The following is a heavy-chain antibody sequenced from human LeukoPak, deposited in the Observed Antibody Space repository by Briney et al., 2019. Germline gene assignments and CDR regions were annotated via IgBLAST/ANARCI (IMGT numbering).Heavy chain of an antibody. Sequence: GESLKISCKGSGYTFATYWLGWVRQTPGKGLEWMAMIYPGDSEITYSPSFQGQVTISADKSFSTAYLQWSSLKASDTAMYYCARLSAYCRGGGCAYGMDVWGQGTTVTVSS. CDR2: IYPGDSEI. D-gene: IGHD2-15*01. V-gene: IGHV5-51*01. CDR1: GYTFATYW. CDR3: ARLSAYCRGGGCAYGMDV. J-gene: IGHJ6*02.